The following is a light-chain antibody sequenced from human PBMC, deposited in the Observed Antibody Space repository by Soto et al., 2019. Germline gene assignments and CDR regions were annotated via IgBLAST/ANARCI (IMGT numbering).Light chain of an antibody. CDR1: QSISSW. V-gene: IGKV1-5*03. CDR2: KAS. J-gene: IGKJ2*01. CDR3: QQYNSYSYT. Sequence: DMQMTESASALSASVVDRVTITLRASQSISSWLAWYQQKPGKAPKLLFYKASSLESGVPSRFSGSGSGTEFTLTISSLQPDDFATYYCQQYNSYSYTFGQGTKVDI.